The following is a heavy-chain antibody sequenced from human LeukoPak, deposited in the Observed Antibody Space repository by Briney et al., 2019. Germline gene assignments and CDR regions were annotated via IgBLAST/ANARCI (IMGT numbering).Heavy chain of an antibody. D-gene: IGHD3-9*01. Sequence: PGGSLRLSCAASGFTFSIYGMYWVRQAPGKGLEWVAFIRHDGSIQYYADSVKGRFTISRDNSKNTLYLQLNSLRAEDTAVYYCAKDSLTDIDYWGQGTLVTVSS. V-gene: IGHV3-30*02. J-gene: IGHJ4*02. CDR1: GFTFSIYG. CDR3: AKDSLTDIDY. CDR2: IRHDGSIQ.